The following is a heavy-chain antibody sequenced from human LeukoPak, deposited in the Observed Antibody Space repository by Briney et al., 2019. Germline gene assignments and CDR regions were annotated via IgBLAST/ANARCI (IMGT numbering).Heavy chain of an antibody. V-gene: IGHV3-30*19. CDR3: ARDGPVPAALHYGMDV. Sequence: GGSLRLSCAASGFTFSSYGMHWVRQAPGKGLEWVAVISYDGSNKYYADSVKGRFTISRDNSENTLYLQMNSLRAEDTAVYYCARDGPVPAALHYGMDVWGQGTTVTVSS. CDR2: ISYDGSNK. J-gene: IGHJ6*02. CDR1: GFTFSSYG. D-gene: IGHD2-2*01.